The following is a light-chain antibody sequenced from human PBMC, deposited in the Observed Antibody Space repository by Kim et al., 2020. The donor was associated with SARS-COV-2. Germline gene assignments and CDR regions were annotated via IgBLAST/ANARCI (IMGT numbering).Light chain of an antibody. J-gene: IGLJ1*01. V-gene: IGLV2-8*01. CDR1: SSDVGGYNY. Sequence: GQSVTISCTVTSSDVGGYNYVSWYKQHPGKAPKLMIYEVSKRPSGVPDRFSGSKSGNTASLTVSGLQAEDEADYYCSSYAGSNNFVFGTGTKVTVL. CDR2: EVS. CDR3: SSYAGSNNFV.